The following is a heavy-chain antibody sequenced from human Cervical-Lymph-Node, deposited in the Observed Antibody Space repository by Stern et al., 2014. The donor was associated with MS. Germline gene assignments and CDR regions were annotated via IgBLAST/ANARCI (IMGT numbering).Heavy chain of an antibody. V-gene: IGHV3-33*01. CDR2: VWQDGINT. CDR1: GFIFRNSG. Sequence: VQLVESGGGVVQPGRSLRLSCAASGFIFRNSGMHWVRQAPGKGLEWVAVVWQDGINTYYADSVKGRFTISRDNSKNMGDLQMNSLRVEDTGIYYCTRDPRGYCSGGSCYQGFFDYWGRGTLVTVSS. D-gene: IGHD2-15*01. J-gene: IGHJ4*02. CDR3: TRDPRGYCSGGSCYQGFFDY.